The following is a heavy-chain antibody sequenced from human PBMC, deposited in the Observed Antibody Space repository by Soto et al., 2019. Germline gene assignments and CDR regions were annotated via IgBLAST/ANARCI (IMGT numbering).Heavy chain of an antibody. Sequence: GASVKVSCKASGGTFSSYAISWVRQAPGQRLEWMGGIIPIFGTANYAQKFQGRVTITADESTSTAYMELSSLRSEDTAVYYCARPDYVGVVYYYGMDVWGQGTTVTVSS. CDR1: GGTFSSYA. CDR2: IIPIFGTA. CDR3: ARPDYVGVVYYYGMDV. J-gene: IGHJ6*02. V-gene: IGHV1-69*13. D-gene: IGHD3-16*01.